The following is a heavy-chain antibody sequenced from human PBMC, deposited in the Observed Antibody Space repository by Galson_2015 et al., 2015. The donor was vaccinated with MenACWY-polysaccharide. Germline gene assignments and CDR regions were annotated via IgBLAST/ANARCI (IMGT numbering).Heavy chain of an antibody. J-gene: IGHJ4*02. V-gene: IGHV3-74*01. CDR3: ARGGRRYPENYYFDY. Sequence: SLRLSCAASGFTFSRNWMHWVRHAPGKGLVWVSRINSDGRSTSYADSVKGRFTTSRDNAKNTLYLQMNSLSAEDTAVYYCARGGRRYPENYYFDYWGQGTLVTVSS. CDR1: GFTFSRNW. D-gene: IGHD3-16*01. CDR2: INSDGRST.